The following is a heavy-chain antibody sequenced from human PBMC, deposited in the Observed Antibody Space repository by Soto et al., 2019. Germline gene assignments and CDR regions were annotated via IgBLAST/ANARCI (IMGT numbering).Heavy chain of an antibody. J-gene: IGHJ4*02. D-gene: IGHD2-21*01. V-gene: IGHV1-18*01. CDR1: GYTFTSYG. CDR2: ISAYNGNT. CDR3: AREGLGDYFDY. Sequence: ASVKVSCKASGYTFTSYGISWVRQAPGQGLEWMGWISAYNGNTKYAQKLQGRVTMTTDTSTSTADMELRSLRSDDTAVYYCAREGLGDYFDYWGQGTLVTVSS.